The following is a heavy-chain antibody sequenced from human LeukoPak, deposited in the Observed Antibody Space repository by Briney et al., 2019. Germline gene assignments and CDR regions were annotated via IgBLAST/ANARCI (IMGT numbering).Heavy chain of an antibody. CDR3: ARVSSSWYLLLDY. D-gene: IGHD6-13*01. V-gene: IGHV3-21*01. Sequence: GGSLRLSCAASGFTFSSYSMNWVRQAPGKGLEWVSSISSSSSYIYYADSVKGRFTISRDNAKNSLYLQMNSLRAEDTAVYYCARVSSSWYLLLDYWGQGTLVTVSS. CDR2: ISSSSSYI. CDR1: GFTFSSYS. J-gene: IGHJ4*02.